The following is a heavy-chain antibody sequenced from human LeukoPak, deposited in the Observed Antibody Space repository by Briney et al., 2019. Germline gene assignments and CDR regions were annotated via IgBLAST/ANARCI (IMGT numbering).Heavy chain of an antibody. CDR2: IGKTSRDM. Sequence: GGSLRLSCAASGYSFSTSTMNWVRQAPGKGLEWISSIGKTSRDMYYADSVRGRFTISRDNAKNSLLLLMNSLRVEDTSVYYCVRGDNRDYWGQGTLVTVSS. D-gene: IGHD1-14*01. CDR1: GYSFSTST. J-gene: IGHJ4*02. CDR3: VRGDNRDY. V-gene: IGHV3-21*01.